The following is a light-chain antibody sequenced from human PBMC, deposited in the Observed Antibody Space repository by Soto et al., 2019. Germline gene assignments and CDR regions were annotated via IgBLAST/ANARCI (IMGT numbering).Light chain of an antibody. Sequence: QSALTQPASVSGSPGQSIAISCTGTSSDVGGYKSVAWYQQYPGKAPKMMMYDDSDRPLGVSDRFSGSKSGNTASLTISGLHAEDEDDYYCSSYSTTHTRVFGSGTKLTVL. J-gene: IGLJ1*01. V-gene: IGLV2-14*03. CDR2: DDS. CDR1: SSDVGGYKS. CDR3: SSYSTTHTRV.